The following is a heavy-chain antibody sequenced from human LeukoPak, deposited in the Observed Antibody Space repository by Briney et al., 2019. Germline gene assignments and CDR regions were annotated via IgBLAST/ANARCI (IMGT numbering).Heavy chain of an antibody. D-gene: IGHD5-24*01. V-gene: IGHV3-66*01. J-gene: IGHJ4*02. CDR1: GFTVSSSY. Sequence: GGSLRLSCTASGFTVSSSYMSWVRQAPGKGLEWVSIIYSDRNTYYAASVKGRFTISRDDSKNTLLLQMDSLRAEDTAVYYCARAGDGYNTHFDYWGQGTLVTVSS. CDR3: ARAGDGYNTHFDY. CDR2: IYSDRNT.